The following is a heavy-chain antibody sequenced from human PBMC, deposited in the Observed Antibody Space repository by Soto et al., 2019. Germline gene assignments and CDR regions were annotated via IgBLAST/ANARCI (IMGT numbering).Heavy chain of an antibody. CDR2: IWYDGSNK. V-gene: IGHV3-33*01. CDR1: GFTFSSYG. Sequence: GGSLRLSCAASGFTFSSYGMHWVRQAPGKGLEWVAVIWYDGSNKYYADSVKGRFTISRDNSKNTLYLQMNSLRAEDTAVYYCARDRILGYSNYEKGYYMDVWGKGTTVTVSS. CDR3: ARDRILGYSNYEKGYYMDV. J-gene: IGHJ6*03. D-gene: IGHD4-4*01.